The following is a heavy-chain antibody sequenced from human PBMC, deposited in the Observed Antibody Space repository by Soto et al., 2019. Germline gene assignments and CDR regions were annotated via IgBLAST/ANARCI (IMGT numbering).Heavy chain of an antibody. V-gene: IGHV1-18*01. J-gene: IGHJ4*02. D-gene: IGHD2-2*01. CDR1: AHTFTNYG. CDR2: ISAYNGNT. Sequence: EASVKVSCKASAHTFTNYGFGWVRQAPGQGLEEMTWISAYNGNTKYTQKLQGRVTMITDTSTSTVYMELRSLRSDDTAVYYCARDSSLGCSFDYWGQGTLVTVSS. CDR3: ARDSSLGCSFDY.